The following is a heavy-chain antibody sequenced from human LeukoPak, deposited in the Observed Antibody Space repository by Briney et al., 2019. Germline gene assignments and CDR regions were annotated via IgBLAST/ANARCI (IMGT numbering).Heavy chain of an antibody. J-gene: IGHJ4*02. V-gene: IGHV3-30*02. CDR3: AKDLRGGAVPGAIDY. CDR2: IRFDERNK. D-gene: IGHD2-2*01. Sequence: VIRFDERNKYYADSVKGRFTVSRDTSKNTVYLQLNSLRPEDTAVYYCAKDLRGGAVPGAIDYWGQETLVTVSS.